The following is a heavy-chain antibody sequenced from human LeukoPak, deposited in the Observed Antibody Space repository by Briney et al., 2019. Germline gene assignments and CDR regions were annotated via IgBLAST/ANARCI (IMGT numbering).Heavy chain of an antibody. CDR2: INPSGGST. V-gene: IGHV1-46*01. CDR3: ARDSTMIVVVYAFDI. CDR1: RYTFTSYY. D-gene: IGHD3-22*01. J-gene: IGHJ3*02. Sequence: GASVKVSCKASRYTFTSYYMHWVRQAPGQGLEWMGIINPSGGSTSYAQKFQGRVTMTRDMSTSTVYMELSSLRSEDTAVYYCARDSTMIVVVYAFDIWGQGTMVTVSS.